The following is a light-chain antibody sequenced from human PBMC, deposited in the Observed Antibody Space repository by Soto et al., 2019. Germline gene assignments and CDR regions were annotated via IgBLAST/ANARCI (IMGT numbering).Light chain of an antibody. CDR3: QQRSNWPPT. CDR1: QSVSSY. Sequence: EIVLTQSPATLSLSPGERATLSCRASQSVSSYLAWYQQNPGQAPRLLIYDASNRATGIPARFSGSGSGTDFTLTISRLEPEDFAVYYCQQRSNWPPTFGQGTKVEIK. V-gene: IGKV3-11*01. CDR2: DAS. J-gene: IGKJ1*01.